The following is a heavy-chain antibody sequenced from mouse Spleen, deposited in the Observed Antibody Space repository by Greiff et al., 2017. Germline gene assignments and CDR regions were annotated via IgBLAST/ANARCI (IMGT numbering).Heavy chain of an antibody. Sequence: VQLQQSGAELARPGASVKLSCKASGYTFTSYGISWVKQRTGQGLEWIGEIYPRSGNTNYNQKFKGKATMTVDKSSSTAYMELARLTSEDSAVYYCARDDGYPWFAYWGQGTLVTVSA. CDR1: GYTFTSYG. J-gene: IGHJ3*01. V-gene: IGHV1-81*01. CDR3: ARDDGYPWFAY. CDR2: IYPRSGNT. D-gene: IGHD2-3*01.